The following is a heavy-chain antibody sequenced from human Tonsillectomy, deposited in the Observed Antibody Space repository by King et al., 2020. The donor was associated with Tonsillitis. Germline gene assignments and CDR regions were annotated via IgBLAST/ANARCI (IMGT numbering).Heavy chain of an antibody. CDR3: AKDVTFSSIPNSSGWPNWFDP. J-gene: IGHJ5*02. CDR1: GFTFSSYG. V-gene: IGHV3-30*18. D-gene: IGHD6-13*01. CDR2: ISYDGSNK. Sequence: VQLVESGGGVVQPGRSLRLSCAASGFTFSSYGMHWVRQAPGKGLEGVAVISYDGSNKYYADSVKGRFTISRDNSKNTLYLQMNSLRAEDTAVYYCAKDVTFSSIPNSSGWPNWFDPWGQGTLVTVSS.